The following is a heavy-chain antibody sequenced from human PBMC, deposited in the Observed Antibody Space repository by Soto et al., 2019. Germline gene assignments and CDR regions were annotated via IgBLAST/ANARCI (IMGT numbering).Heavy chain of an antibody. Sequence: GGSLRLSCAASGFTFSSYSMNWVRQAPGKGLEWVSSISSSSSYIYYADSVKGRFTISRDNAKNSLYLQMNSLRAEDTAVYYCARDLGGSYRLYYYYYGMDVWGQGTTVTVSS. CDR2: ISSSSSYI. CDR3: ARDLGGSYRLYYYYYGMDV. D-gene: IGHD1-26*01. V-gene: IGHV3-21*01. CDR1: GFTFSSYS. J-gene: IGHJ6*02.